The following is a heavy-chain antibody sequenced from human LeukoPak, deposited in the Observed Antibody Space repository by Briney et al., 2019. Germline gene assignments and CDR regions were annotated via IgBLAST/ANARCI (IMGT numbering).Heavy chain of an antibody. D-gene: IGHD3-10*01. V-gene: IGHV3-48*01. Sequence: PGGSLRLSCAASGFTFSSYSMNWVRQAPGKGLEWVSYISSSSSTIYYADSVKGRFTISRDNAKNSLYLQMNSLRAEDTAVYYCARDGPSYYYGSGSFDYWGQGTLVTVSS. J-gene: IGHJ4*02. CDR3: ARDGPSYYYGSGSFDY. CDR2: ISSSSSTI. CDR1: GFTFSSYS.